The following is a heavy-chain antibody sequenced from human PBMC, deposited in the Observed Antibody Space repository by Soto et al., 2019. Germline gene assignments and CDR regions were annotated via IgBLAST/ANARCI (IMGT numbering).Heavy chain of an antibody. J-gene: IGHJ6*03. CDR2: MNPNSGNT. CDR3: ASSPGDTAMGDGEYGYYYYYYMDV. CDR1: GYTFTSYD. Sequence: ASVKVSCKASGYTFTSYDINWVRQATGQGLEWMGWMNPNSGNTGYAQKFQGRVTMTRNTSISTAYMELSSLRSEDTAVYYCASSPGDTAMGDGEYGYYYYYYMDVWGKGTTVTVSS. D-gene: IGHD5-18*01. V-gene: IGHV1-8*01.